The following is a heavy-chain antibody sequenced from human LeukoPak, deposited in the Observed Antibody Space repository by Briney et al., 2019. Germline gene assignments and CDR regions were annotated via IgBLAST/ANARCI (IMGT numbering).Heavy chain of an antibody. J-gene: IGHJ3*02. D-gene: IGHD2-2*01. CDR3: ARGRPRPVVPAAMARKGTPFDI. Sequence: SETLSLTCTVSGGSISSSSYYWGWIRQPPGKGLEWIGSIYYSGSTYYNPSLKSRVTISVDTSKNQFSLKLSSVTAADTAVYYCARGRPRPVVPAAMARKGTPFDIWGQGTMVTVSS. V-gene: IGHV4-39*07. CDR1: GGSISSSSYY. CDR2: IYYSGST.